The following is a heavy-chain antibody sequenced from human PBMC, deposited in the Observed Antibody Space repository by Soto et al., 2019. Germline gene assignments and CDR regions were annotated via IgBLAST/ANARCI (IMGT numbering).Heavy chain of an antibody. V-gene: IGHV2-26*01. CDR2: IFPNDEK. Sequence: QVTLKESGPVLVKPTETLTVTCTVSGFSLSKDRMGVSWIRQPPGKALEWLAHIFPNDEKSYRTSLKNRLTVSKDPSKSQVVLTMTDMDHEDTATYSCARGWPDFDFWGQGSLVTVSS. CDR1: GFSLSKDRMG. J-gene: IGHJ4*02. D-gene: IGHD6-19*01. CDR3: ARGWPDFDF.